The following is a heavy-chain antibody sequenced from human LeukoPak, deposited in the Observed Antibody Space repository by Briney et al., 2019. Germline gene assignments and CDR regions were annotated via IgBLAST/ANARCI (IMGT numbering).Heavy chain of an antibody. CDR3: ARANQRWLQVTAFDI. V-gene: IGHV1-2*02. CDR1: GYTFTGYY. CDR2: INPNSGGT. J-gene: IGHJ3*02. Sequence: ASVKVSCKASGYTFTGYYMHWVRQAPGQGLEWMGWINPNSGGTNYAQKFQGRVTMTRDTSISTAYMELSRLRSDDTAVYYCARANQRWLQVTAFDIWGQGTMVTVSS. D-gene: IGHD5-24*01.